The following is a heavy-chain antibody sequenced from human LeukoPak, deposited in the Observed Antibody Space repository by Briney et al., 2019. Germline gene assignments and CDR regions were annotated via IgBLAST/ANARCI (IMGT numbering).Heavy chain of an antibody. CDR1: GFTFDDYA. J-gene: IGHJ4*02. CDR3: AKDRGAAIRGVIIFAY. V-gene: IGHV3-9*01. CDR2: ISWNSGSI. D-gene: IGHD3-10*01. Sequence: GGPLRLSCAASGFTFDDYAMHWVRQAPGKGLEWVSGISWNSGSIGYADSVKGRFTISRDNAKNSLYLQMNSLRAEDTALYYCAKDRGAAIRGVIIFAYWGQGTLVTVSS.